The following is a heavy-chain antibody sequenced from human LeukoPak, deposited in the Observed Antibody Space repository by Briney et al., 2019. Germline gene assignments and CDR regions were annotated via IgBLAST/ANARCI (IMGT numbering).Heavy chain of an antibody. V-gene: IGHV3-7*03. CDR3: AGGNAMDV. CDR2: IKKDGSGI. Sequence: GGSLRLSCAVSGFPFSNSWMYWVRQAPGKGLEGVANIKKDGSGISCVESVKGRFIISRDNSRNSLYLQMNSLKVEDTAVYFCAGGNAMDVWGKGTAVTVYS. J-gene: IGHJ6*04. CDR1: GFPFSNSW.